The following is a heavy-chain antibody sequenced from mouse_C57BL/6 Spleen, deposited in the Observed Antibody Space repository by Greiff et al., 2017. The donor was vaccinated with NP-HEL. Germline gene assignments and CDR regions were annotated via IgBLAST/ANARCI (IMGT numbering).Heavy chain of an antibody. D-gene: IGHD1-2*01. J-gene: IGHJ4*01. CDR1: GYTFTSYW. CDR3: ARLLSGNGYSPYAMDY. Sequence: VQLQQSGAELVKPGASVKLSCKASGYTFTSYWMHWVKQRPGRGLEWIGRIDPNSGGTKYNEKFKSKATLTVDKPSSTAYMQLSSLTSEDSAVYYCARLLSGNGYSPYAMDYWGQGTSVTVAS. CDR2: IDPNSGGT. V-gene: IGHV1-72*01.